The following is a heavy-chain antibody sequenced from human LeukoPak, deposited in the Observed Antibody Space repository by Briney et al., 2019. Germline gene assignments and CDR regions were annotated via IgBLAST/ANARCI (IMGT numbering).Heavy chain of an antibody. CDR3: AKDRSIGTYYTFDH. CDR2: ISSSSSYI. J-gene: IGHJ4*02. V-gene: IGHV3-21*04. Sequence: GGSLRLSCAASGFTFSSYSMNWVRQAPGKGLEWVSSISSSSSYIYYADSVKGRFTISRDNSKNSVYLQMSRLTAADTAVYYCAKDRSIGTYYTFDHWGQGTLVTVSS. D-gene: IGHD1-26*01. CDR1: GFTFSSYS.